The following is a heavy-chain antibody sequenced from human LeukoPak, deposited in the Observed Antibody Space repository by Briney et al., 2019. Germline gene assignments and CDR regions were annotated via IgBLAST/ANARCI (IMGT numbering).Heavy chain of an antibody. Sequence: KPSETLSLTCTVSGGSISGYYWSWIRQPPGKGLEWIGYIYYDGNTNYNPAVKSPVTISVDRSKNQISLKLTSVSAADTAVYYCAREVSVRGVTQFDYWGQGTLVTVSS. J-gene: IGHJ4*02. D-gene: IGHD3-10*01. CDR3: AREVSVRGVTQFDY. CDR2: IYYDGNT. V-gene: IGHV4-59*01. CDR1: GGSISGYY.